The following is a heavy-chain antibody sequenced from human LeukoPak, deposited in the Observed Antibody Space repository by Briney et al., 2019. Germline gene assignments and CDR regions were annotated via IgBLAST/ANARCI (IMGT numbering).Heavy chain of an antibody. Sequence: GGSLRLSCAVSGFTVSDNYMTWVRQAPGKGLEWVSVIYSRGDTYNADSVRGRFSISRDNAKNSLYLQMNSLRVEDTAVYYCARESDSSGYYDYWGQGTLVTVSS. CDR2: IYSRGDT. J-gene: IGHJ4*02. CDR1: GFTVSDNY. CDR3: ARESDSSGYYDY. D-gene: IGHD3-22*01. V-gene: IGHV3-53*01.